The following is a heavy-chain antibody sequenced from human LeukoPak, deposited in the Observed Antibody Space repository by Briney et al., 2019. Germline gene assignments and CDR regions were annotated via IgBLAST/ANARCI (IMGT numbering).Heavy chain of an antibody. CDR3: ARAWDGYTYGYYY. J-gene: IGHJ4*02. V-gene: IGHV3-48*01. CDR1: GFTFSSYN. D-gene: IGHD5-18*01. Sequence: GGSLRLPCAASGFTFSSYNMNWVRQAPGKGLEWVSYISTSSSSIHYADSVKGRFTISRDNAQNSLYLQMSSLRAEDTVVYYCARAWDGYTYGYYYWGQGTLVTVSS. CDR2: ISTSSSSI.